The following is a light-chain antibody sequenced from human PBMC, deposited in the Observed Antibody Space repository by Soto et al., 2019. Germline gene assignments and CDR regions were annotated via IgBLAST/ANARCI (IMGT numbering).Light chain of an antibody. Sequence: DIQLTQSPSFLSASVGDRGTITCRASQGISSYLAWYQQKPGKAPKLLIYAASTLQSGVPSRFSGSGSGTEFTLTISSLQPEYFATYYCQQRNSYPLTFGPGTKVDIK. V-gene: IGKV1-9*01. CDR3: QQRNSYPLT. CDR1: QGISSY. J-gene: IGKJ3*01. CDR2: AAS.